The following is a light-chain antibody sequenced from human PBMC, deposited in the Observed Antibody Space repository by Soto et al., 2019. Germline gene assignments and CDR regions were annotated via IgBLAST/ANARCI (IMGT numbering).Light chain of an antibody. CDR2: AVS. V-gene: IGLV2-8*01. J-gene: IGLJ2*01. Sequence: QSALTQPPSASGSPGQSVTISCTGTSIDVGAYNYVSWYQQHPGKAPKLMIYAVSKRPSGVPDRFSVSKSGITASLTVSGLQADDEADYYCSSYVGNNNLVFGGGTKLTVL. CDR3: SSYVGNNNLV. CDR1: SIDVGAYNY.